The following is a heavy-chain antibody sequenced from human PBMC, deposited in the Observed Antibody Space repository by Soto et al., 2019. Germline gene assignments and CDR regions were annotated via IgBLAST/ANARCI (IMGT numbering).Heavy chain of an antibody. D-gene: IGHD3-9*01. J-gene: IGHJ4*02. Sequence: ASVKVSCKASGYTFTSYGISWVRQAPGQGLEWMGWISAYNGNTNYAQKLQGRVTMTTDTSTSTAYMELRSLRSDDTAVYYCARGRGYFFLTGYYGRKEFYFWGQGSLVPVSS. CDR2: ISAYNGNT. CDR1: GYTFTSYG. V-gene: IGHV1-18*01. CDR3: ARGRGYFFLTGYYGRKEFYF.